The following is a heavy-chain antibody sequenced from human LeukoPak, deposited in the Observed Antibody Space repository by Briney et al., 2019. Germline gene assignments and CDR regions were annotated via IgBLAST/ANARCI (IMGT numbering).Heavy chain of an antibody. V-gene: IGHV4-61*02. CDR1: GGSISSGSYY. D-gene: IGHD2-2*01. CDR2: IYTSGST. J-gene: IGHJ6*03. Sequence: PSETLSLTCTVSGGSISSGSYYWSWLRQPAGKGLEWLGRIYTSGSTNYNPSLKSRVTISVYTSKNQFSLKLSSVTAADTAVYYCARVADCSSTSCSPDYYYYYYMDVWGKGTTVTISS. CDR3: ARVADCSSTSCSPDYYYYYYMDV.